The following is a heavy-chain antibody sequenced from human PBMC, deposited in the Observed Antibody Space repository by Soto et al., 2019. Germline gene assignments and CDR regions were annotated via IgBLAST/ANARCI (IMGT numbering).Heavy chain of an antibody. CDR1: GGSISDGAYY. CDR3: ASGLSGDKVDQ. D-gene: IGHD2-21*01. CDR2: IYDSGNT. J-gene: IGHJ4*02. Sequence: QVQLQESGPGLVKPSQTLSLPCTVSGGSISDGAYYWSWIRQPPGKGLEWIGHIYDSGNTYNNPSLKSRLTISVDTSKNHFSLNLNSVTAADTAVYYCASGLSGDKVDQWGQGTLVTVSS. V-gene: IGHV4-30-4*01.